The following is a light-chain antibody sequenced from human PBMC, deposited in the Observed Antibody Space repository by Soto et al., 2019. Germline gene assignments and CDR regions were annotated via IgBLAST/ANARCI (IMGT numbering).Light chain of an antibody. CDR1: QSISSY. J-gene: IGKJ1*01. V-gene: IGKV1-39*01. Sequence: DIQMTQSPSTLSASVGDRVTITCRSSQSISSYLNWYQQKPGKAPKLLIYAASSLQSGVPSRFSGSGSGTDFTLTISSLQPEDFATYYCKQSYSTRKFGQGTKVDI. CDR3: KQSYSTRK. CDR2: AAS.